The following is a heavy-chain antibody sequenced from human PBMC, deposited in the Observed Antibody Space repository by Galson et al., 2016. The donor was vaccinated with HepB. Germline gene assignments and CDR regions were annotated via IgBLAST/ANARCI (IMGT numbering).Heavy chain of an antibody. CDR1: GDSISSYY. Sequence: SETLSLTCTVSGDSISSYYWTWIRQPPGKGLEWIGYVYYTGSTKYNPSLRSPVSISVDTSKNQFSLKLRSVTAADTAVYDCAREVASRFDYWGQGILVSVSS. CDR2: VYYTGST. D-gene: IGHD5-12*01. J-gene: IGHJ4*02. CDR3: AREVASRFDY. V-gene: IGHV4-59*01.